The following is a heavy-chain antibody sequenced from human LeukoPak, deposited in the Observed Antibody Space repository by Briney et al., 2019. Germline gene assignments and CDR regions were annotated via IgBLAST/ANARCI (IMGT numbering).Heavy chain of an antibody. V-gene: IGHV1-2*02. CDR2: INPNSGGT. CDR3: ARDCSGGSCSFINYYYGMDV. D-gene: IGHD2-15*01. Sequence: ASVKVSCTASGYTFTGYYMHWVRQAPGQGLEWLGWINPNSGGTNYAQKFQGRVTMTRDTSISTAYMELSRLRSDDTAVYYCARDCSGGSCSFINYYYGMDVWGQGTTVTVSS. CDR1: GYTFTGYY. J-gene: IGHJ6*02.